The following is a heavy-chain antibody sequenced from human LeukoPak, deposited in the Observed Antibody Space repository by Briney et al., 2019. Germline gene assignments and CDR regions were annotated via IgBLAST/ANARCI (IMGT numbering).Heavy chain of an antibody. CDR1: GFTFSSYG. CDR3: AKAHPGYYDSSGYYYGDYFDY. V-gene: IGHV3-23*01. J-gene: IGHJ4*02. CDR2: ISGSGGST. D-gene: IGHD3-22*01. Sequence: PGGSLRLSCAASGFTFSSYGMSWVRQAPGKGLEWVPAISGSGGSTYYADSVKGRFTISRDNSKNTLYLQMNSLRAEDTAVYYCAKAHPGYYDSSGYYYGDYFDYWGQGTLVTVSS.